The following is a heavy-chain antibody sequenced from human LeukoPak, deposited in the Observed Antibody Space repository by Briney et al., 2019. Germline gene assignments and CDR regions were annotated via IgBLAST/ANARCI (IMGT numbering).Heavy chain of an antibody. CDR2: ISSNGGST. J-gene: IGHJ4*02. D-gene: IGHD5-18*01. CDR3: TTEMDTAIYY. Sequence: GGSLRLSCAASGFTFSNYAMHWVRQAPGKGLEYVSAISSNGGSTYYADSVKGRFTISRGNSKNTLYLQMSSLRAEDTAVYYCTTEMDTAIYYWGQGTLVTVSS. CDR1: GFTFSNYA. V-gene: IGHV3-64D*09.